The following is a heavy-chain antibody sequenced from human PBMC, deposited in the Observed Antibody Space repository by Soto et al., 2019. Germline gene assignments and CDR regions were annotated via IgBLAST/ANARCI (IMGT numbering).Heavy chain of an antibody. V-gene: IGHV3-72*01. Sequence: EVQLVESGGGLVQPGGSLRLSCAASGFTLSDHYLDWVRQAPGKGLEWVGRSRNRVKSFTTDYAASVRGRFTFSRDDSTNSLYLQMTSLKTDDTAVYYCARASTPDSTGYDYWGQGTLVTVSS. J-gene: IGHJ4*02. CDR2: SRNRVKSFTT. D-gene: IGHD3-3*01. CDR3: ARASTPDSTGYDY. CDR1: GFTLSDHY.